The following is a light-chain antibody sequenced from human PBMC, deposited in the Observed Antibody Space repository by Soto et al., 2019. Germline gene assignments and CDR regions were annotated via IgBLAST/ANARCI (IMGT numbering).Light chain of an antibody. CDR3: QSYDSKLSGWV. CDR1: SSNIGAGYD. CDR2: RNT. J-gene: IGLJ3*02. Sequence: QSVLTQSPSVSGAPGQRVTISCTGSSSNIGAGYDVHWYQQLPGAAPKLLIYRNTNRPSGVPDRFSGSKSGTSASLAITGLKAEDESDYYCQSYDSKLSGWVFGGGTKLTVL. V-gene: IGLV1-40*01.